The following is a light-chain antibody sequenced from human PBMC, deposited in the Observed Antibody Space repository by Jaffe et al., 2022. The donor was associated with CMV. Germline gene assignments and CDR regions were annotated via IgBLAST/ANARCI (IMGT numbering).Light chain of an antibody. J-gene: IGKJ4*01. Sequence: DIQMTQSPSSLSASVGDRVTITCRASQNISNYLNWYHQIPGKAPKLLIYAASNLQSGVPSTFSGSGSGTDFTLTISSLQPEDFAVYYCQQTYSIPAGPFGGGTRVEIK. CDR3: QQTYSIPAGP. CDR2: AAS. CDR1: QNISNY. V-gene: IGKV1-39*01.